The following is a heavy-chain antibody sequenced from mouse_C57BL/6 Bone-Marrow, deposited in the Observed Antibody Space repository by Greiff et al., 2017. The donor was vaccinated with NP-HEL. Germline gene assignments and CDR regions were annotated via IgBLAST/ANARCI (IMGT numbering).Heavy chain of an antibody. CDR1: GFTFSDYG. V-gene: IGHV5-17*01. CDR3: ARAGNYPYYYAMDY. Sequence: EVHLVESGGGLVKPGGSLKLSCAASGFTFSDYGMHWVRQAPEKGLEWVAYISSGSSTIYYADTVKGRFTISRDNAKNTLFLQMTSLRSEDTAMYYCARAGNYPYYYAMDYWGQGTSVTVSS. CDR2: ISSGSSTI. D-gene: IGHD2-1*01. J-gene: IGHJ4*01.